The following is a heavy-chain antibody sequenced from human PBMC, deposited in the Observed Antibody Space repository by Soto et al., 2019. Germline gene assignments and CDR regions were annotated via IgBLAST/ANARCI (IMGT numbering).Heavy chain of an antibody. V-gene: IGHV3-23*01. Sequence: GGSLRLSCAASGFTFSSYAMSWVRQAPGKGLEWVSSISGLDGGTYYADSAKGRFTISRDNSKNTLYLQMNSLRAEDTAVYYCAKVASGYSTELDYWGQGTLVTVSS. CDR1: GFTFSSYA. D-gene: IGHD1-26*01. J-gene: IGHJ4*02. CDR3: AKVASGYSTELDY. CDR2: ISGLDGGT.